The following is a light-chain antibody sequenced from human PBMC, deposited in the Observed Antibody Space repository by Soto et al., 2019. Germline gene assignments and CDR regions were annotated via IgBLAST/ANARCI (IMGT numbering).Light chain of an antibody. CDR1: SSDVGGYNY. CDR3: SSYTSSSTLVV. V-gene: IGLV2-14*01. J-gene: IGLJ2*01. CDR2: DVS. Sequence: QPALTQPASVSGSPGQSITISCTGTSSDVGGYNYVSWYQQHPGKAPKLMIYDVSNRPSGVSNRFSGSKSGNTASLTISGLQAVDEADYYCSSYTSSSTLVVFGGGTKLTVL.